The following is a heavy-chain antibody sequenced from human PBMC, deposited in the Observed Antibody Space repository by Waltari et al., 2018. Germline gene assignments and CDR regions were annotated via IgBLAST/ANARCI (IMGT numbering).Heavy chain of an antibody. J-gene: IGHJ4*02. V-gene: IGHV4-4*02. Sequence: QVQLQESGPGLVKPSGTLSLTCAVSGGSISSSNWWSWVRQPPGKGLEWIGEIYHSGSTNYNPSLKSRFTISVDKSKNQFSRKLTSVTAADTAVYYCARVSDCGDAGNYWGQGTLVTVSS. CDR2: IYHSGST. CDR3: ARVSDCGDAGNY. CDR1: GGSISSSNW. D-gene: IGHD4-17*01.